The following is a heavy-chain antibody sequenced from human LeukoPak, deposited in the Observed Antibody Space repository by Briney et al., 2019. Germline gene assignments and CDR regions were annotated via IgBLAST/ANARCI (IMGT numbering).Heavy chain of an antibody. CDR3: AREILSGYSDY. CDR1: GFTFSDYY. D-gene: IGHD3-9*01. CDR2: ISSSSSYT. V-gene: IGHV3-11*06. Sequence: GGSLRLSCAASGFTFSDYYMSWIRQAPGKGLEWVSYISSSSSYTNYADSVKGRFTISRDNAKNSLYLQMNSLRAEDTAVYYCAREILSGYSDYWGQGTLVTVSS. J-gene: IGHJ4*02.